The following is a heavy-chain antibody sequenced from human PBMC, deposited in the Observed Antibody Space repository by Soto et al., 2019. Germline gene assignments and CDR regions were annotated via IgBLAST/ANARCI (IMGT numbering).Heavy chain of an antibody. Sequence: PGGSPRLFPAASGFTFSDYYMSWVRQAPGRGLEWISYSSNSGTFARYATSVKGRFSISRDNANNSLYLEMNSLRVEDTAVYYCARPGDNFNGLDYWGHLTPFPVSS. J-gene: IGHJ4*01. CDR1: GFTFSDYY. V-gene: IGHV3-11*06. D-gene: IGHD2-21*02. CDR3: ARPGDNFNGLDY. CDR2: SSNSGTFA.